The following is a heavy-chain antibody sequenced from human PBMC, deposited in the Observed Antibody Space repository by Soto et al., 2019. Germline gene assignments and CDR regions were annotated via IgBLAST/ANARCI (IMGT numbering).Heavy chain of an antibody. J-gene: IGHJ3*02. CDR3: ARVGYGGSSQGALDI. CDR1: GYTFTRYG. D-gene: IGHD2-15*01. V-gene: IGHV1-18*01. Sequence: QVQLVQSGAEVKKPGASVKVSCKASGYTFTRYGISWVRQAPGQGLEWMGWISASNGNTNYAQNLQGRCTMTTDTSTSTDYRELRSLRSDDTAVYYCARVGYGGSSQGALDIWGQGTMVIVSS. CDR2: ISASNGNT.